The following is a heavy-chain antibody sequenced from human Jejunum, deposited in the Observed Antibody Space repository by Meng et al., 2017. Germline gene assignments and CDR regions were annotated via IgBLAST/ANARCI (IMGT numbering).Heavy chain of an antibody. Sequence: ESGVSLVQPGGSLDFACAASGFTFSSSWRDWVRQAPGKGRVWVSRIKSDGTITYADSVKGRFTMSRDNAKNTVFLQMNSLRADDTAMYYCPKSGYSTSRFDPWGQGTLVTVSS. J-gene: IGHJ5*02. CDR2: IKSDGTI. CDR3: PKSGYSTSRFDP. V-gene: IGHV3-74*03. D-gene: IGHD6-13*01. CDR1: GFTFSSSW.